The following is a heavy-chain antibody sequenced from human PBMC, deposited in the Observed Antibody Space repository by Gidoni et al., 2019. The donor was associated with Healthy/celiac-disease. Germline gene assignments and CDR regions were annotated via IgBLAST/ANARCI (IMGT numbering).Heavy chain of an antibody. Sequence: EVQLLESGGGLVQPGGSLRLSCAASGFTFSSYAMSWVRQAPGKGLEWVSAISGSGGSTYYADSVKGRFTISRDNSKNTLYLQMNSLRAEDTAVYYCAKDTVAATHPTTYGMDVWGQGTTVTVSS. CDR1: GFTFSSYA. CDR3: AKDTVAATHPTTYGMDV. D-gene: IGHD2-15*01. V-gene: IGHV3-23*01. CDR2: ISGSGGST. J-gene: IGHJ6*02.